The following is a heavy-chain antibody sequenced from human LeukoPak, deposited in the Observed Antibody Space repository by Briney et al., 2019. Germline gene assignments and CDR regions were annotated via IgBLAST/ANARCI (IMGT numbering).Heavy chain of an antibody. CDR2: INWNGGST. V-gene: IGHV3-20*04. J-gene: IGHJ6*03. D-gene: IGHD3-3*01. CDR1: GFTFDDYG. CDR3: AGVRRENRFYDFWSGYYYYYYYMDV. Sequence: SGGSLRLSCAASGFTFDDYGMSWVRQAPGKGLEWVSGINWNGGSTGYADSVKGRFTISRDNAKNSLYLQMNSLRAEDTALYYCAGVRRENRFYDFWSGYYYYYYYMDVWGKGTTVTVSS.